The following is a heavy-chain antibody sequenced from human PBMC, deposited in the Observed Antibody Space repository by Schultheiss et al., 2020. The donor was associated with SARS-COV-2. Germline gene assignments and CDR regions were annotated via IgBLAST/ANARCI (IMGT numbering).Heavy chain of an antibody. CDR3: ARVFESSSWSTSNWFDP. D-gene: IGHD6-13*01. V-gene: IGHV4-34*01. CDR1: GGSFSGYY. CDR2: IYHSGST. Sequence: SETLSLTCAVYGGSFSGYYWSWIRQPPGKGLEWIGSIYHSGSTYYNPSLKSRLSISVDTSKNQFSLKLSSVTAADTAVYYCARVFESSSWSTSNWFDPWGQGTLVTVSS. J-gene: IGHJ5*02.